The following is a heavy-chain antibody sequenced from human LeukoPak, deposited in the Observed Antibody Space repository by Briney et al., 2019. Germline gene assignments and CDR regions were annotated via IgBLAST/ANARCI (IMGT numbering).Heavy chain of an antibody. D-gene: IGHD1-26*01. CDR1: GYTLTYLA. V-gene: IGHV1-24*01. Sequence: ASVKVSCKISGYTLTYLAIHWVRQAPGKGLEWMGGFDPEDGETIYAQHFQGRVTMTQDTSTDTAYMELNSLASEDTAVYFCATESGTYSSLHWGQGTLVIVSS. CDR2: FDPEDGET. CDR3: ATESGTYSSLH. J-gene: IGHJ4*02.